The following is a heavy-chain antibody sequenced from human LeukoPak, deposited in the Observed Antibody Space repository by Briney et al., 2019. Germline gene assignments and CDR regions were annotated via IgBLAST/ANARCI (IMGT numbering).Heavy chain of an antibody. Sequence: GGSLRLSCAGSGYTFSRYWIHWVRQAPGKGLVWVSRINPDGGTTTYADSVRGRFTISRDNAKNTLYLQMNSLSGEDTAVYYCARDYSGYDDYWGQGTLVTVSS. D-gene: IGHD3-22*01. CDR1: GYTFSRYW. V-gene: IGHV3-74*01. J-gene: IGHJ4*02. CDR2: INPDGGTT. CDR3: ARDYSGYDDY.